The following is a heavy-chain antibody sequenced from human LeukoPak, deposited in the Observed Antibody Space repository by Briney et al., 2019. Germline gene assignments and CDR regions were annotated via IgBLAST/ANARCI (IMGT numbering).Heavy chain of an antibody. CDR2: IRYDGSNK. CDR1: GFTFSSYG. CDR3: ARGGYSSAAWGY. D-gene: IGHD6-25*01. V-gene: IGHV3-30*02. Sequence: PGGSLRLSCAASGFTFSSYGMHWVRQAPGKGLEWVAFIRYDGSNKYYADSVKGRFTISRDNSKNTLYLQMNSLRAEDTAVYYCARGGYSSAAWGYWGQGTLVTVSS. J-gene: IGHJ4*02.